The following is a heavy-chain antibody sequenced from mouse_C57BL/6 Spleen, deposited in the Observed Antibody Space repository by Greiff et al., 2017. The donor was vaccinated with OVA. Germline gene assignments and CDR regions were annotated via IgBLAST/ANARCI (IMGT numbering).Heavy chain of an antibody. D-gene: IGHD2-5*01. J-gene: IGHJ1*03. CDR2: ISYDGSN. CDR1: GYSITSGYY. Sequence: EVQLQESGPGLVKPSQSLSLTCSVPGYSITSGYYWNWIRQFPGNKLEWMGYISYDGSNNYNPSLKNRISITRDTSKNQFFLKLNSVTTEDTATYYCARNSNYFYWYFDVWGTGTTVTVSS. CDR3: ARNSNYFYWYFDV. V-gene: IGHV3-6*01.